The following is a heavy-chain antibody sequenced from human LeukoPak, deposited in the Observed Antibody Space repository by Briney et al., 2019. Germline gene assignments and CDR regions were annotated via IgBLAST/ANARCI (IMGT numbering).Heavy chain of an antibody. CDR3: VRCLGVKAGDF. Sequence: TGGSLRLSCVASGFTLSGLWMHWVRQAPGKGLEWVSRMNSGGSTTTYADSVKGRFTISRDNAKNTLFLHTNSLTVEDTAVYYCVRCLGVKAGDFWGQGTLVTVSS. CDR1: GFTLSGLW. J-gene: IGHJ4*02. CDR2: MNSGGSTT. V-gene: IGHV3-74*01. D-gene: IGHD2/OR15-2a*01.